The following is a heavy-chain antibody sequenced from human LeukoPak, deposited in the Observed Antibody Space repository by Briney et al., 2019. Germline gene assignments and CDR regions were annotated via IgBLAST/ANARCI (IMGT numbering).Heavy chain of an antibody. J-gene: IGHJ6*02. CDR2: ISGSGGST. V-gene: IGHV3-23*01. D-gene: IGHD5-12*01. CDR3: AKDRRGYSGYGYDYYGMDV. CDR1: ELTFSFYA. Sequence: GGSLRLSCAGSELTFSFYAMTWVRQAPGEGLEWVSGISGSGGSTHYADSVKGRFTISRDNSKNTLYLQMNSLRAEDTAVYYCAKDRRGYSGYGYDYYGMDVWGQGTTVTVSS.